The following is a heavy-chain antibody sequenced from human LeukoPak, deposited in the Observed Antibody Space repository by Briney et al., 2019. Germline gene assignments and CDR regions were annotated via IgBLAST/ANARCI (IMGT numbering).Heavy chain of an antibody. V-gene: IGHV3-15*01. D-gene: IGHD3-16*01. CDR2: IQSKTDGGAT. Sequence: PGGSLRLSCAASGFTFSNAWMSWVRQAPGKGLEWLARIQSKTDGGATDYAAPVKGRFTISRDDSENTLSLQMNSLETEDTAVYYCNRALSYYGMDVWGQGTTVTVSS. CDR3: NRALSYYGMDV. CDR1: GFTFSNAW. J-gene: IGHJ6*02.